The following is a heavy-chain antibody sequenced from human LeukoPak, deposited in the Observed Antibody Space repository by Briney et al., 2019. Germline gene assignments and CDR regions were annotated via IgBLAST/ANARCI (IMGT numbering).Heavy chain of an antibody. CDR3: ARDGGIAAAGSFCYMDV. Sequence: GGSLRLSCAASGFTFSSYWMSWVRQAPGKGLEWVANIKQDGSEKYYVDSVKGRFTISRDNAKNSLYLQMNSLRAEDTAVYYCARDGGIAAAGSFCYMDVWGKGTTVTISS. CDR1: GFTFSSYW. CDR2: IKQDGSEK. V-gene: IGHV3-7*01. D-gene: IGHD6-13*01. J-gene: IGHJ6*03.